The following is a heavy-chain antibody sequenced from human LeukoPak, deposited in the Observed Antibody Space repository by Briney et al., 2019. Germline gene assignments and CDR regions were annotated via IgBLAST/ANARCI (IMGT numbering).Heavy chain of an antibody. J-gene: IGHJ4*02. CDR1: GFTFSSYT. CDR2: ISGNSGTI. Sequence: GGSLRLSCAASGFTFSSYTMNWVRQTPGKGLEWVSYISGNSGTIYYADSVKGRFTISRDNAKNSLYLQMNSLRVEDTAVYYCAGTPGIYQTFDYWGQGTLVTVSS. V-gene: IGHV3-48*01. CDR3: AGTPGIYQTFDY. D-gene: IGHD2-2*01.